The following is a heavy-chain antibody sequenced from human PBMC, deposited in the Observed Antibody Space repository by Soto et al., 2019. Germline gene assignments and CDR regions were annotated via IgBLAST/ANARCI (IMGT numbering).Heavy chain of an antibody. CDR1: GFTFGNYW. CDR2: ISDYGRI. J-gene: IGHJ4*02. V-gene: IGHV3-74*01. D-gene: IGHD1-1*01. Sequence: PGGSLRLSCAASGFTFGNYWMHWVRQAPGKGLVWVSRISDYGRINYADSVKDRFIISRDDAKSELYLQLNDLSAEDTAMYYCARGGLEPFDHWGQGALVTVSS. CDR3: ARGGLEPFDH.